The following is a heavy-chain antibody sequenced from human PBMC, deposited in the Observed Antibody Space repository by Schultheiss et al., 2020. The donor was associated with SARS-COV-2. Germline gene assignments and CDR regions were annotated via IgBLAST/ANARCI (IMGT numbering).Heavy chain of an antibody. CDR2: IWNDGRNK. J-gene: IGHJ4*02. Sequence: GGSLRLSCAASGFTFSSYGMHWVRQAPGKGLEWVAVIWNDGRNKYYADSVKGRFTISRDNSKNTLYLQMNTLRAEDTAVYYCAKATLGYCSGSKCYFFDQWGQGTLVTVSS. V-gene: IGHV3-33*06. CDR3: AKATLGYCSGSKCYFFDQ. CDR1: GFTFSSYG. D-gene: IGHD2-15*01.